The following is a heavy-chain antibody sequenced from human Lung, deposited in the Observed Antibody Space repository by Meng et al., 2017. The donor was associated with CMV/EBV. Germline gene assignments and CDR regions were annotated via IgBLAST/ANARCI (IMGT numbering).Heavy chain of an antibody. CDR2: ISAYNGNT. CDR3: ARGIVIAVAGTGVDY. Sequence: SVXVSXXASGYTFISYGFSWVRPAPGQGLEWMGWISAYNGNTNYAQKLQGRVTMTTDTSTSTAYRELTSLRSDDTAVYYCARGIVIAVAGTGVDYWGQGXLVTVSS. CDR1: GYTFISYG. V-gene: IGHV1-18*01. D-gene: IGHD6-19*01. J-gene: IGHJ4*02.